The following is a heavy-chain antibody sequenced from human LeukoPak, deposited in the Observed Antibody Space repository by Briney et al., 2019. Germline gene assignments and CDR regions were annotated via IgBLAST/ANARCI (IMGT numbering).Heavy chain of an antibody. CDR2: IYSGGST. CDR3: TVGMDV. CDR1: GFTFSSYE. V-gene: IGHV3-53*01. J-gene: IGHJ6*02. Sequence: GGSLRLSCAASGFTFSSYEMNWVRQAPGKGLEWVSVIYSGGSTYYADSVKGRFTISRDNSKNTLYLQMNSLRAEDTAVYYCTVGMDVWGQGTTVTVSS.